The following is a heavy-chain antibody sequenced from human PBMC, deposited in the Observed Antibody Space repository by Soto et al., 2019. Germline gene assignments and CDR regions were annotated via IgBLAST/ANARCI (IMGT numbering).Heavy chain of an antibody. Sequence: SETLSLTCAVYGGSFSGYYWSWIRQPPGKGLEWIGEIDHSGITNYNPSLKSRVTISVDTSKNQFSLKLNSVTAADTAVSYCAINYDGRRRFVYWGQGTLVTVSS. V-gene: IGHV4-34*01. CDR2: IDHSGIT. D-gene: IGHD5-12*01. J-gene: IGHJ4*02. CDR1: GGSFSGYY. CDR3: AINYDGRRRFVY.